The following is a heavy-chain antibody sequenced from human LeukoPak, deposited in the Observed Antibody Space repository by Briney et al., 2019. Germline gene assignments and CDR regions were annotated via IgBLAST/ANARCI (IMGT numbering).Heavy chain of an antibody. J-gene: IGHJ3*02. CDR3: ARDRAVLVPAAPDAFDI. Sequence: PSQTLSLTCTVSGGSISSGSYYWSCIRQPAGKGLEWIGRIYTSGSTNYNPSLKSRVTISVDTSKNQFSLKLSSVTAADTAVYYCARDRAVLVPAAPDAFDIWGQGTMVTVSS. V-gene: IGHV4-61*02. D-gene: IGHD2-2*01. CDR2: IYTSGST. CDR1: GGSISSGSYY.